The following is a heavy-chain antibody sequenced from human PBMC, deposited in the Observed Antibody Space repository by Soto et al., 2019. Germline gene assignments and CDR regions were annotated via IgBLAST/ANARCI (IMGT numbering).Heavy chain of an antibody. J-gene: IGHJ6*03. CDR2: INPNRGGT. CDR1: GYTFTGYY. D-gene: IGHD4-17*01. Sequence: ASVKVSCKASGYTFTGYYMHWVRQAPGQGLEWMGGINPNRGGTNYAQKFQGWVTMTRDTSISTAYMELSRLRSDDTAVYYCARARWDYGEVRYYMDVWGKGTTVTVSS. CDR3: ARARWDYGEVRYYMDV. V-gene: IGHV1-2*04.